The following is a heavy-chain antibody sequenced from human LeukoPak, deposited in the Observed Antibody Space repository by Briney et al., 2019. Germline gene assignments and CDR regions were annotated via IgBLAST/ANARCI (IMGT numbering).Heavy chain of an antibody. CDR1: GGSISSSSYN. Sequence: SETLSLTCTVSGGSISSSSYNWGWIRQPPGTGLEWIGSIYYSGTTYYNTSLKSRVSISVDTSNNQFSLKLSSVTAADTAVYYCARFPVRLVNAYYYYYGMDVWGQGTTVTVSS. CDR2: IYYSGTT. V-gene: IGHV4-39*01. J-gene: IGHJ6*02. D-gene: IGHD3-9*01. CDR3: ARFPVRLVNAYYYYYGMDV.